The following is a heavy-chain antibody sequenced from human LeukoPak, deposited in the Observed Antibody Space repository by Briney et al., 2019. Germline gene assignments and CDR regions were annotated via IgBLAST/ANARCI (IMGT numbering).Heavy chain of an antibody. CDR2: ISAYNGNT. D-gene: IGHD6-13*01. Sequence: ASVKVFCKASGYTFTSYGISWVRQAPGQGLEWMGWISAYNGNTNYAQKLQGRVTITADESTSTAYMELSSLRSEDTAVYFCASAPRYSSSWPNNWFDPWGQGTLVTVSS. V-gene: IGHV1-18*01. CDR3: ASAPRYSSSWPNNWFDP. CDR1: GYTFTSYG. J-gene: IGHJ5*02.